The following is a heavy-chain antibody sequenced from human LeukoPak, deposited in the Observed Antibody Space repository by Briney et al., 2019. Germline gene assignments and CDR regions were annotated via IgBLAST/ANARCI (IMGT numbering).Heavy chain of an antibody. V-gene: IGHV4-59*12. CDR3: ARAVVIPAAMAWGDTGVYGMDV. CDR1: GGSISSFY. J-gene: IGHJ6*02. CDR2: IYYSGST. Sequence: SETLSLTCNVSGGSISSFYWSWIRQPPGEGLEWIGYIYYSGSTNYNPSLKSRVTISVDTSKNQFSLKLSSVTAADTAVYYCARAVVIPAAMAWGDTGVYGMDVWGQGTTVTVSS. D-gene: IGHD2-2*01.